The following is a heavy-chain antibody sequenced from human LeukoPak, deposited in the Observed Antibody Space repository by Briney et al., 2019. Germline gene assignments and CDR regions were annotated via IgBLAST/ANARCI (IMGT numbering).Heavy chain of an antibody. V-gene: IGHV3-53*01. CDR3: ARHSNDFWSGYYTFDY. Sequence: GGSLRLSCAASGFTVSSNYMSRVRQAPGKGLEWVSVIYSGGSTYYADSVKGRFTISRDNSKNTLYLQMNSLRAEDTAVYYCARHSNDFWSGYYTFDYWGQGTLVTVSS. CDR1: GFTVSSNY. D-gene: IGHD3-3*01. CDR2: IYSGGST. J-gene: IGHJ4*02.